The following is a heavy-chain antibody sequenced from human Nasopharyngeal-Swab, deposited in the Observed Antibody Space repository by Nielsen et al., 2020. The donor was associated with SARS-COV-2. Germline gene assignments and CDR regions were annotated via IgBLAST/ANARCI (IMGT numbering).Heavy chain of an antibody. CDR2: LSYDGSKK. CDR1: GFTFSSSG. Sequence: GESPKISRAASGFTFSSSGMHWVRQAPGKGLEWVAFLSYDGSKKYFLDSVQGRFTISRDNPMNTLHLQMNSLRAEDTALYYCARVDRGGSYCSEYYYYMDVWGKGTSVTVSS. V-gene: IGHV3-30*03. CDR3: ARVDRGGSYCSEYYYYMDV. D-gene: IGHD1-26*01. J-gene: IGHJ6*03.